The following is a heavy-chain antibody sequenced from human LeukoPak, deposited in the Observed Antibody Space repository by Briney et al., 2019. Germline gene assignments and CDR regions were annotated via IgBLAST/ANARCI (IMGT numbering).Heavy chain of an antibody. CDR2: IKTDASEK. D-gene: IGHD3-10*02. CDR3: AKFNYYVLAEYFQH. V-gene: IGHV3-7*03. J-gene: IGHJ1*01. Sequence: QPGGSLRLSCETSGFIFSNCWMTWVRQAPGKGLEWVANIKTDASEKYYADSVKGRFTISRDNAKMSLYLQMNSLRAEDTAVYYCAKFNYYVLAEYFQHWGQGTLVTVSS. CDR1: GFIFSNCW.